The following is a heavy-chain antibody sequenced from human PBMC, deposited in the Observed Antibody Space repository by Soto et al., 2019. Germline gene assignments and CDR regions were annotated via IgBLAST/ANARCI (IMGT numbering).Heavy chain of an antibody. Sequence: EVQLVESGGGLVQPGRSLRLSCAASGFTFDDYAMHWVRQVPGKGLEWVSGINWYSGSIGYVDSVKGRFAISRDNAKNSLHLQMNSLSAEDTAFYYCVKDESINWYSGHFRHWGQGTLVTVSS. D-gene: IGHD6-13*01. V-gene: IGHV3-9*01. CDR2: INWYSGSI. CDR1: GFTFDDYA. J-gene: IGHJ1*01. CDR3: VKDESINWYSGHFRH.